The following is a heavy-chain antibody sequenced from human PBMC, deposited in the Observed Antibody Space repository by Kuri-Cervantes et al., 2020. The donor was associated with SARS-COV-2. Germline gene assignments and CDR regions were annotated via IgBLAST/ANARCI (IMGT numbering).Heavy chain of an antibody. D-gene: IGHD3-3*01. CDR1: GFTFSSHW. V-gene: IGHV3-74*01. CDR3: ARDRYDFWSGLGYYYYGMDV. CDR2: INSDGSST. Sequence: GGSLRLSCAASGFTFSSHWMHWVRQAPGKGLVWVSRINSDGSSTSYADSVKGRFTISRDNAKNTLYLQMNSLRAEDTAVYYCARDRYDFWSGLGYYYYGMDVWGQGTTVTVSS. J-gene: IGHJ6*02.